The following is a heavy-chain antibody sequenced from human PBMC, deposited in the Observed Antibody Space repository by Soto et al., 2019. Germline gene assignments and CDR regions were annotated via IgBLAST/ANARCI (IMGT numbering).Heavy chain of an antibody. D-gene: IGHD6-13*01. J-gene: IGHJ6*02. Sequence: GESLKISCKGSGYSFTSYWIGWVRQMPGKGLEWMGIIYPGDSDTRYSPSSQGQVTISADKSISTAYLQWSSLKASDTAMYYCARTSAAGKYYYGMDVWGQGTKVTVSS. V-gene: IGHV5-51*01. CDR2: IYPGDSDT. CDR1: GYSFTSYW. CDR3: ARTSAAGKYYYGMDV.